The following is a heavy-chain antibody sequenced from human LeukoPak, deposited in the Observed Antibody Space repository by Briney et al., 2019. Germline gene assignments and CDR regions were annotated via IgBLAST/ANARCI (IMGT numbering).Heavy chain of an antibody. D-gene: IGHD4-17*01. V-gene: IGHV3-30*02. CDR1: GFTFSSFA. J-gene: IGHJ4*02. CDR3: AKFYDYGDSRGYLDY. CDR2: IWYDGINK. Sequence: GGSLRLSCAASGFTFSSFAMRWVRQAPGKGLEGVASIWYDGINKYNADSVKGRFIISRDNSRNTLYLQMNSLRVEDTAVYYCAKFYDYGDSRGYLDYWGQGTLVTVSS.